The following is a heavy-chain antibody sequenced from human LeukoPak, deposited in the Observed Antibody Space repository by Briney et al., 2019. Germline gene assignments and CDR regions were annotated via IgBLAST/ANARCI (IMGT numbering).Heavy chain of an antibody. CDR1: GYTFTGYY. CDR3: ANIAVAGTGGDY. CDR2: INPNSGDT. V-gene: IGHV1-2*02. Sequence: ASVKVSCKASGYTFTGYYLHWVRQAPGQGLEWMGWINPNSGDTKYAQKFQGRVTMTRDTSISTAYMELSRLRSDDTAVYYCANIAVAGTGGDYWGQGTLVTVSS. J-gene: IGHJ4*02. D-gene: IGHD6-19*01.